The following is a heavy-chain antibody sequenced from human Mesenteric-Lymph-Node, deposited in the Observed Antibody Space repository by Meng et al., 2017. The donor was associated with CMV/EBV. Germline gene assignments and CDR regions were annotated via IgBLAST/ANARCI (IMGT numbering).Heavy chain of an antibody. J-gene: IGHJ5*02. CDR1: SFSGDY. V-gene: IGHV4-34*01. Sequence: SFSGDYWSWIRQPPGKGLEWIGEINHRGSTNYNPSLKSRVTISVDTSKNQFSLKLSSVTAADTAVYYCARGHSITIFGVVINNWFDPWGQGTLVTVSS. D-gene: IGHD3-3*01. CDR3: ARGHSITIFGVVINNWFDP. CDR2: INHRGST.